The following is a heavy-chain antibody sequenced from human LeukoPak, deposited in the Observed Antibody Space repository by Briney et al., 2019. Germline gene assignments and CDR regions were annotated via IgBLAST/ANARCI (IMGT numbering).Heavy chain of an antibody. CDR2: IIPILGIA. D-gene: IGHD3-10*01. J-gene: IGHJ3*02. CDR3: ARPGKRYYGSGSYYRGLLDI. V-gene: IGHV1-69*04. CDR1: GGTFSSYA. Sequence: SVKVSCKASGGTFSSYAISWVRQAPGQGLEWMGRIIPILGIANYAQKFQGRVTITADKSTSTAYMELSSLRSEDTAVYYCARPGKRYYGSGSYYRGLLDIWGQGTMVTVSS.